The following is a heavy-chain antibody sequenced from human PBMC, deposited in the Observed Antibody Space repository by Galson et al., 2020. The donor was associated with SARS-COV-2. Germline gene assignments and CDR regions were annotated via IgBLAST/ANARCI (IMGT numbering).Heavy chain of an antibody. Sequence: SETLSLTCTVSGGSISSSSYYWGWIRKPPGKGLEWIGSIYYSGSTYYNPSLKSRVTISVDTSKNQFSLKLSSVTAADTAVYYCARLRAYGSPDPTYDYWGQGTLVTVSS. J-gene: IGHJ4*02. CDR2: IYYSGST. V-gene: IGHV4-39*01. D-gene: IGHD3-10*01. CDR3: ARLRAYGSPDPTYDY. CDR1: GGSISSSSYY.